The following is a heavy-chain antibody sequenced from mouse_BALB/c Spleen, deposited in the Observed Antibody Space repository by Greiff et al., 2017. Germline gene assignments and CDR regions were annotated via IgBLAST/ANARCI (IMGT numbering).Heavy chain of an antibody. D-gene: IGHD4-1*01. CDR3: ARGQELGRFDY. CDR2: ISDGGSYT. V-gene: IGHV5-4*02. J-gene: IGHJ2*01. Sequence: VMLVESGGGLVKPGGSLKLSCAASGFTFSDYYMYWVRQTPEKRLEWVATISDGGSYTYYPDSVKGRFTISRDNAKNNLYLQMSSLKSEDTAMYYCARGQELGRFDYWGQGTTLTVSS. CDR1: GFTFSDYY.